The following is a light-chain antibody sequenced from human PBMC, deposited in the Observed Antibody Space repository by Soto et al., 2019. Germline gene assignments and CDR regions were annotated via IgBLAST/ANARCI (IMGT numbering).Light chain of an antibody. V-gene: IGLV2-11*01. CDR3: CSYAGNHTLI. J-gene: IGLJ2*01. CDR2: DVT. Sequence: QSALTQPRSVSGSPGQSVTLSCTGTRSNVGFYNFVSWYQQYPGKSPTLIIFDVTKRPSGVSDRFSGSKSGNTASLTISGLQAEDEADYHCCSYAGNHTLIFGGGTKVTVL. CDR1: RSNVGFYNF.